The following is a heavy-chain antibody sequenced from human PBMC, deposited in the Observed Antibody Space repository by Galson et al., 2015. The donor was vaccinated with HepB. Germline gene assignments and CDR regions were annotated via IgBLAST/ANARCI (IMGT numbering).Heavy chain of an antibody. D-gene: IGHD3-3*01. V-gene: IGHV7-4-1*02. CDR1: GYTFTSYA. Sequence: SVKVSCKASGYTFTSYAMNWVRQAPGQGLEWMGWINTNTGNPTYAQGFTGRFVFSLDTSVSTAYLQISSLKAEDTAVYYCARVIYDFWSGYQDAFDIWGQGTMVTVSS. J-gene: IGHJ3*02. CDR2: INTNTGNP. CDR3: ARVIYDFWSGYQDAFDI.